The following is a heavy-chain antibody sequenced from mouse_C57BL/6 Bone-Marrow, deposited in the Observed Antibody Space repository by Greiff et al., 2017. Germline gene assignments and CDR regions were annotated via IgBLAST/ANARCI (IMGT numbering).Heavy chain of an antibody. Sequence: EVKVVESGGGLVQPGGSLKLSCAASGFTFSDYYMYWVRQTPEKRLEWVAYISNGGGSTYYPDTVKGRFTISRDNAKNTLYLQMSRLKSEDTAMYYCARHTGYYFDYWGQGTTLTVSS. CDR1: GFTFSDYY. J-gene: IGHJ2*01. CDR2: ISNGGGST. D-gene: IGHD1-1*01. CDR3: ARHTGYYFDY. V-gene: IGHV5-12*01.